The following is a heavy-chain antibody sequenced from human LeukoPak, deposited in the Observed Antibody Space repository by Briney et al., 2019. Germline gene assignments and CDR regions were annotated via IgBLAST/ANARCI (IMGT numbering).Heavy chain of an antibody. Sequence: ASVKVSCKASGYTFTSYGISWVRQAPGQGLEWMGWISAYNGNTNYAQKLQGRVTMTTDTSTSTAYMELRSLRSDDTAVYYCARDVAAAGTLWFDPWGQGTLVTVSS. CDR2: ISAYNGNT. CDR1: GYTFTSYG. D-gene: IGHD6-13*01. J-gene: IGHJ5*02. CDR3: ARDVAAAGTLWFDP. V-gene: IGHV1-18*01.